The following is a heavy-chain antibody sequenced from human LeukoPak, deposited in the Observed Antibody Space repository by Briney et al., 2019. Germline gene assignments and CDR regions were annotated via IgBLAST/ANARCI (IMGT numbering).Heavy chain of an antibody. Sequence: PGGSLRLSCAASGFTFSDYYMSWIRQAPGKGLEWVSYISSSGSTIYYADSVKGRFTISRDNAKNSLYLQMNSLRAEDTAVYYCASGSNWNSKQLDYWGQGTLVTVSS. D-gene: IGHD1-7*01. CDR2: ISSSGSTI. CDR3: ASGSNWNSKQLDY. J-gene: IGHJ4*02. V-gene: IGHV3-11*01. CDR1: GFTFSDYY.